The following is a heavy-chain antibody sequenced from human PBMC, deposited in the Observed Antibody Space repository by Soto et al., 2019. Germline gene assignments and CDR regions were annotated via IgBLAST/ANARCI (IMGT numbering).Heavy chain of an antibody. CDR3: ARGHLGITTTGTWYDFDY. V-gene: IGHV4-59*01. Sequence: WTWIRQPPGKGLESIGYIYYSGRTYYNPSLKSRVTISVDTSKNQFSLKLSSVTAADTAVYYCARGHLGITTTGTWYDFDYWGPGSLRTVSS. D-gene: IGHD2-15*01. J-gene: IGHJ4*02. CDR2: IYYSGRT.